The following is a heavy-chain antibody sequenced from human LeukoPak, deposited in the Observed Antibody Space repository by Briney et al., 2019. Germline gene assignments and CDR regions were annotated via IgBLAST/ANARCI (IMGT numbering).Heavy chain of an antibody. V-gene: IGHV3-48*01. CDR3: ARDSPSVYYRLGAFDI. J-gene: IGHJ3*02. CDR2: VSFSSTTI. CDR1: GFSFSTYS. Sequence: GGSLRLSCAASGFSFSTYSMNWVRQAPGKGLEWVSYVSFSSTTIYYADSVKSRFTISRDNAKNSLYLQMDSLRAEDTAMYYCARDSPSVYYRLGAFDIWGQGTIVTVSS. D-gene: IGHD3-10*01.